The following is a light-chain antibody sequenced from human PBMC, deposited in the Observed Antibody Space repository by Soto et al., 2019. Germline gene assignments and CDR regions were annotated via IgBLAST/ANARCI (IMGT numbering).Light chain of an antibody. J-gene: IGKJ1*01. CDR3: QQYSSYSRT. V-gene: IGKV1-5*03. CDR1: QSISSW. Sequence: DIQMTQSPSTLSASVGDRVTITCRASQSISSWLAWYQQKPGKAPKLLIYKASSLESGVPTRFSGRGSGTEFTLTISSLQPDDFATYYCQQYSSYSRTFGQGTKVEIK. CDR2: KAS.